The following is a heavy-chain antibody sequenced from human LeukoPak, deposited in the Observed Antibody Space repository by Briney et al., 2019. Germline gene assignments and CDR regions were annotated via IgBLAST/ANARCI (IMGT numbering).Heavy chain of an antibody. D-gene: IGHD6-13*01. J-gene: IGHJ4*02. V-gene: IGHV3-21*01. Sequence: GGSLRLSCAASGFTFSSYSMNWVRQAPGKGLEWVSSISSSSSYIYYADSLKGRFTISRDNAKNSLYLQMNSLRADDTAVYYCARGGMAAAIDYWGQGTLVTVSS. CDR1: GFTFSSYS. CDR3: ARGGMAAAIDY. CDR2: ISSSSSYI.